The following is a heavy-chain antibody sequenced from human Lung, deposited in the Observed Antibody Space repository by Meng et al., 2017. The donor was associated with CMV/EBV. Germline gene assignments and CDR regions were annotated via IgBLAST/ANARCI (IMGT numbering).Heavy chain of an antibody. CDR1: GYTFTGYH. CDR2: INPHSGDT. CDR3: VRSRSGSYSLYFYGLDV. Sequence: ASVKVSCKASGYTFTGYHIHWVRQAPGQGREWMGWINPHSGDTKYAQSFQGRVSVTRDTSVRIAYMELSSLRSDDAAVYYCVRSRSGSYSLYFYGLDVWGQGTTVXVSS. J-gene: IGHJ6*02. D-gene: IGHD3-10*01. V-gene: IGHV1-2*02.